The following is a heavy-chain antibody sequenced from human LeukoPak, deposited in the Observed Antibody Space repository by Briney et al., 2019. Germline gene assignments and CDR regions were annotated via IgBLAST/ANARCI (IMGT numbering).Heavy chain of an antibody. J-gene: IGHJ3*02. D-gene: IGHD4-11*01. V-gene: IGHV4-59*12. CDR2: IYYSGST. Sequence: SETLSLTCTVSGGSISSYYWSWIRQPPGKGLEWIGYIYYSGSTYYNPSLKSRVTISVDTSKNQFSLKLSSVTAVDTAVYYCARYPTVTHDAFDIWGQGTMVTVSS. CDR3: ARYPTVTHDAFDI. CDR1: GGSISSYY.